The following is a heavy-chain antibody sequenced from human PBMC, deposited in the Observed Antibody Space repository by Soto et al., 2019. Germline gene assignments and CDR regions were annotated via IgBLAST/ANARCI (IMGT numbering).Heavy chain of an antibody. CDR1: GYTFQNYH. CDR2: IHPSGDTK. V-gene: IGHV1-46*02. Sequence: QVQLVQSGAEVKEPGASVKVSCKASGYTFQNYHMHWVRQAPGQGFEWMGIIHPSGDTKTYAQRFQGRLAMTRDTSTSTAYMELSSLTSEDTAVYFCARDLWGSWTVDYWGQGTLVTVSS. D-gene: IGHD3-16*01. J-gene: IGHJ4*02. CDR3: ARDLWGSWTVDY.